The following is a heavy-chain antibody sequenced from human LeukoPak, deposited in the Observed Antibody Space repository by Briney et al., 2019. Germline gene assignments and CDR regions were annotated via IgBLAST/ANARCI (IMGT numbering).Heavy chain of an antibody. CDR2: IDPDSGGT. CDR1: GYTFTGYY. D-gene: IGHD2-8*02. CDR3: ARLVSY. J-gene: IGHJ4*02. V-gene: IGHV1-2*02. Sequence: VASVKVSCKTSGYTFTGYYIYWVRQAPGQGLEWMGWIDPDSGGTNYAQKFQGRVTLTRDTSISTVYMELSRLRFDGTAVYYCARLVSYWGQGTLVTVSS.